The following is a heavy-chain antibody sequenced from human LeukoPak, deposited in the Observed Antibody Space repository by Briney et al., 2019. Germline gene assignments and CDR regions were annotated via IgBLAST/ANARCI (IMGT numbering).Heavy chain of an antibody. CDR3: ASPRRVGARGPHY. D-gene: IGHD1-26*01. CDR2: ISSSSSYI. V-gene: IGHV3-21*01. Sequence: KTGGSLRLSCAASGFTFSSYSMNWVRQAPGKGLEWVSSISSSSSYIYYADSVKGRFTISRDNAKNSLYLQMNSLRAEDTAVYYCASPRRVGARGPHYWGQGTLVTVSS. J-gene: IGHJ4*02. CDR1: GFTFSSYS.